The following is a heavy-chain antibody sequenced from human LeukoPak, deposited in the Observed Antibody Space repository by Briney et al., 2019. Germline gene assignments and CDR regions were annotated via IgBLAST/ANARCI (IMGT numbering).Heavy chain of an antibody. Sequence: GRSLRLSCAASGFTFRAYAMHWVRQAPGKGLEWLAVISSDGTIQYYADSVKGRFTISRDNSRNIMNLQTDSLRPEDTALYYCARAMVRGVIPYWGQGTLVTVSS. CDR3: ARAMVRGVIPY. CDR1: GFTFRAYA. J-gene: IGHJ4*02. D-gene: IGHD3-10*01. CDR2: ISSDGTIQ. V-gene: IGHV3-30*04.